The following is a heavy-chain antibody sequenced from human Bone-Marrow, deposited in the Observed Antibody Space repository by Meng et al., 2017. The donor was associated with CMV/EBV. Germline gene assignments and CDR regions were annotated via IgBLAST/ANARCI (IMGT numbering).Heavy chain of an antibody. Sequence: SETLSLTCAVYGGSFSGYYWSWIRQPPGKGLEWIGEINHSGSTNYNPSLKSRVTISVDTSKNQFSLKLSSVTAADTAVYYCARVRGYSYGSGSVWGPGNLVHGAS. CDR2: INHSGST. V-gene: IGHV4-34*01. D-gene: IGHD5-18*01. CDR1: GGSFSGYY. J-gene: IGHJ4*02. CDR3: ARVRGYSYGSGSV.